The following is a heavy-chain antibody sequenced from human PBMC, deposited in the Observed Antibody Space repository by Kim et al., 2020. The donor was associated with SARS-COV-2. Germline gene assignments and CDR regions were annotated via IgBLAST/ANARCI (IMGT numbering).Heavy chain of an antibody. CDR1: GFTVSSNY. CDR3: ARQGGRLYYYYGMDV. V-gene: IGHV3-53*01. CDR2: IYSGGST. D-gene: IGHD1-26*01. J-gene: IGHJ6*02. Sequence: GGSLRLSCEASGFTVSSNYMSWVRQAPGKGLEWVSVIYSGGSTYYADSVKGRFTISRDNSKNTLYLQMNSLRAEDTAVYYCARQGGRLYYYYGMDVWGQGTTVTVSS.